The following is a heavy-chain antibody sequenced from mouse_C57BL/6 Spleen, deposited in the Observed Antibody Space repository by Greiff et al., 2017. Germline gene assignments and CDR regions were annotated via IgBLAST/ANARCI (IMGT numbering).Heavy chain of an antibody. CDR2: IWTGGGT. J-gene: IGHJ2*01. CDR1: GFSLTSYA. CDR3: ARNPFYDGYFYFDY. V-gene: IGHV2-9-1*01. D-gene: IGHD2-3*01. Sequence: QVQLKQSGPGLVAPSQSLSITCTVSGFSLTSYAISWVRQPPGKGLEWLGLIWTGGGTNYNSALKSRLSIRKDNSKSQVFLKMNSLQTDDTARYYCARNPFYDGYFYFDYWGQGTTLTVSS.